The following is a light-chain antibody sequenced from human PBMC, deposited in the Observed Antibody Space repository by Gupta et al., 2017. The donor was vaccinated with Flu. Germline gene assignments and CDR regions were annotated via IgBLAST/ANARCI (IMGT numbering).Light chain of an antibody. V-gene: IGLV3-25*02. J-gene: IGLJ2*01. CDR2: NDT. CDR3: QSTDISSTSVV. Sequence: SYEVPQPHSLSVSPGQPPRIPCPGDALPKQYAYWYQRKPGQAPLMVIYNDTERPSGSPERFSGSISGTKVTLTISRVQAADEADYYCQSTDISSTSVVFGGGTKLTVL. CDR1: ALPKQY.